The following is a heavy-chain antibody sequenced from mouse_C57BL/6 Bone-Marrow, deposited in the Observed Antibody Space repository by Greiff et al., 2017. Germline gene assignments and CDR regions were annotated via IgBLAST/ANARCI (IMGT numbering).Heavy chain of an antibody. CDR1: GFTFSSYG. Sequence: EVKLVESGGDLVKPGGSLKLSCAASGFTFSSYGMSWVRQTPDKRLEWVATISSGGSYTYYPDSVKGRFTISRDNAKNPLYLQMSSLKSEDTAMYYCTRLPYYYGSSYVWFAYWGQGSLVTVSA. V-gene: IGHV5-6*02. CDR2: ISSGGSYT. J-gene: IGHJ3*01. CDR3: TRLPYYYGSSYVWFAY. D-gene: IGHD1-1*01.